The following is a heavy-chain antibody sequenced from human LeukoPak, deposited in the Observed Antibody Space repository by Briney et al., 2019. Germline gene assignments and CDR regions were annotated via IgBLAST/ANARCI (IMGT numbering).Heavy chain of an antibody. CDR2: ISGSGGST. V-gene: IGHV3-23*01. CDR1: GFTFSSYA. J-gene: IGHJ5*02. Sequence: GGSLRLSCAASGFTFSSYAMSWVRQAPGTGLEWVSAISGSGGSTYNADSVKGRFTISRDNSKNTLYLQMNSLRAEDTAVYYCAKGIAGWFDPWGQGTLVTVSS. CDR3: AKGIAGWFDP.